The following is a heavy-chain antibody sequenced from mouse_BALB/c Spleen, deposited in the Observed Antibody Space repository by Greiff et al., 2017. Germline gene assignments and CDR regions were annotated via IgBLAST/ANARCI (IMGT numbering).Heavy chain of an antibody. J-gene: IGHJ2*01. CDR2: IWAGGST. CDR1: GFSLTSYG. Sequence: VKLMESGPGLVAPSQSLSITCTVSGFSLTSYGVHWVRQPPGKGLEWLGVIWAGGSTNYNSALMSRLSISKDNSKSQVFLKMNSLQTDDTAMYYCARERGSGSSLYYFDYWGQGTTLTVSS. D-gene: IGHD1-1*01. V-gene: IGHV2-9*02. CDR3: ARERGSGSSLYYFDY.